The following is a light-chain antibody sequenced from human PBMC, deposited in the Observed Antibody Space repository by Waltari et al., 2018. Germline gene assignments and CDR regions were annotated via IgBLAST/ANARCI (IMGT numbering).Light chain of an antibody. Sequence: IVLTQSPGTLSLSPGERATLSCRASQSVRSNYLAWYQQKPGQAPRLLIDGASSRATGIADRFSGSGSGTDFTLTISRLEPEDFAVYYCQQYVSSPRTFGQGTKVDIK. CDR2: GAS. J-gene: IGKJ1*01. CDR3: QQYVSSPRT. CDR1: QSVRSNY. V-gene: IGKV3-20*01.